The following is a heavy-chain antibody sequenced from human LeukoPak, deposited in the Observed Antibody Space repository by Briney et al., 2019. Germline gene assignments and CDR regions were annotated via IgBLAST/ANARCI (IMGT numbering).Heavy chain of an antibody. V-gene: IGHV3-53*01. CDR1: GFTVNRNY. Sequence: PGGSLRLSCAASGFTVNRNYMSWVRQAPGKGLEWVSIIYSGDNTYYVDSVTGRFTISRDNSKNTLYLQMNSLRAEDTAVYYCARTVQLERPVPLRNYFYMDVWGKGTTVTISS. J-gene: IGHJ6*03. D-gene: IGHD1-1*01. CDR3: ARTVQLERPVPLRNYFYMDV. CDR2: IYSGDNT.